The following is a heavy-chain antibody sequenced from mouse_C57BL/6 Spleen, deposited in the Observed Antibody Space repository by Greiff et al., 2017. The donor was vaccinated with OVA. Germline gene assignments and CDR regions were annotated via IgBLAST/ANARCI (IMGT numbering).Heavy chain of an antibody. Sequence: QVQLQQPGAELVRPGSSVKLSCKASGYTFTSYWMHWVKQRPIQGLEWIGNIDPSDSDTHYNQKFKDKATLTVDKSSSTAYMQLSSLTSEDSAVYYCAGSITAVVVDYWGQGTTLTVSS. CDR2: IDPSDSDT. D-gene: IGHD1-1*01. J-gene: IGHJ2*01. V-gene: IGHV1-52*01. CDR1: GYTFTSYW. CDR3: AGSITAVVVDY.